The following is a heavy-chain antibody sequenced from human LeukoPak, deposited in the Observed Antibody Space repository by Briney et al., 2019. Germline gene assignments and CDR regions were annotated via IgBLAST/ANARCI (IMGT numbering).Heavy chain of an antibody. V-gene: IGHV3-21*01. CDR3: ARVPTAPRHYYDSSGYYSYYYYYMDV. Sequence: GGSLRLSCAASGFTFSSYSMNWVRQAPGKGLEWVSSISSSSSYIYYADSVKGRFTISRDNAKNSLYLQMNSLGAEDTAVYYCARVPTAPRHYYDSSGYYSYYYYYMDVWGKGTTVTVSS. D-gene: IGHD3-22*01. CDR1: GFTFSSYS. J-gene: IGHJ6*03. CDR2: ISSSSSYI.